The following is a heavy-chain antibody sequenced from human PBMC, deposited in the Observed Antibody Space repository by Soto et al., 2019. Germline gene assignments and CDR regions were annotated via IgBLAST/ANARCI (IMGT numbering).Heavy chain of an antibody. CDR2: IWYDGSNK. CDR1: GFTFSSYG. CDR3: ARDMGTTVVTLDY. J-gene: IGHJ4*02. D-gene: IGHD4-17*01. V-gene: IGHV3-33*01. Sequence: GGSLRLSCAASGFTFSSYGMHWVRQAPGKGLEWVAVIWYDGSNKYYADSVKGRFTISRDNSKNTLYLQMNSLRAEDTAVHYCARDMGTTVVTLDYWGQGTLVTVSS.